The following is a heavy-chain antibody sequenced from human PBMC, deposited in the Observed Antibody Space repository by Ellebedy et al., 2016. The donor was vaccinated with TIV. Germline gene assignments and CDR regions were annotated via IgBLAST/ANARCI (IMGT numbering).Heavy chain of an antibody. J-gene: IGHJ3*02. CDR3: ARDMAWGNERMNDAFDI. CDR2: ISGSSLTK. Sequence: GESLKISCAASGFTFSPYSMNWVRRAPGKGLGWVSYISGSSLTKFYADSVKGRFTISRDNAESPVFLQMDSLRVEDTAVYYCARDMAWGNERMNDAFDIWGQGTMVIVSS. D-gene: IGHD7-27*01. CDR1: GFTFSPYS. V-gene: IGHV3-48*04.